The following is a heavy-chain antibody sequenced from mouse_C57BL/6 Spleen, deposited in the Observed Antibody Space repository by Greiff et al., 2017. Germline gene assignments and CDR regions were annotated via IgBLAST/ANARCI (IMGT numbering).Heavy chain of an antibody. Sequence: VQLQQPGAELVKPGASVKMSCKASGYTFTSYWITWVKQRPGQGLEWIGDIYPGSGSTNYNEKFKSKATLTVDTSSSTAYMQLSSLTSEDSAVYYCARGNYDYPSCAYWGQGTLVTVSA. J-gene: IGHJ3*01. CDR2: IYPGSGST. CDR1: GYTFTSYW. D-gene: IGHD2-4*01. CDR3: ARGNYDYPSCAY. V-gene: IGHV1-55*01.